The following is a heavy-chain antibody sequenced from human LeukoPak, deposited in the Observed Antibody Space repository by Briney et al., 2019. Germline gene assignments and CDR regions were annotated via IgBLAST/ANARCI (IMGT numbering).Heavy chain of an antibody. Sequence: SGTLSLTCAVSGGSISSGHWWSWVRQPPGKGLEWIGEIYHSGSTNYNPSLKSRVTISVDKSKNQFSLKLNSVTAADTAVYYCARHPLGYCDSTSCSHFDYWGQGTLVTFSS. CDR2: IYHSGST. D-gene: IGHD2-2*01. CDR1: GGSISSGHW. J-gene: IGHJ4*02. CDR3: ARHPLGYCDSTSCSHFDY. V-gene: IGHV4-4*02.